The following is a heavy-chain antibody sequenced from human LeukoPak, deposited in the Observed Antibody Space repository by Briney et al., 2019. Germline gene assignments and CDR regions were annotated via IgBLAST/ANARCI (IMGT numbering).Heavy chain of an antibody. Sequence: SETLSLTCTVSGGSIRSYYWSWIRQPPGKGLEWIGYIYYSGSTNYSPSLKSRVTISVDTSKNQFSLKLSSMTAADTAVYYCASSEKDEVLRFLEWSPGFDYWGQGTLVTVSS. CDR3: ASSEKDEVLRFLEWSPGFDY. D-gene: IGHD3-3*01. CDR1: GGSIRSYY. CDR2: IYYSGST. J-gene: IGHJ4*02. V-gene: IGHV4-59*08.